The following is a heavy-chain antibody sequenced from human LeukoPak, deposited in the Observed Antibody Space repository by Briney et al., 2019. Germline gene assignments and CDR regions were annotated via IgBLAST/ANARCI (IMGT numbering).Heavy chain of an antibody. CDR2: INPNSGGT. Sequence: ASVKVSCKASGYTFTGYYMHWVRQAPGQGLEWMGWINPNSGGTNYAQEFQGRVTMTRDTSISTAYMELSRLRSDDTAVYYCARGYCSGGSCYYYYYGMDVWGQGTTVTVSS. CDR3: ARGYCSGGSCYYYYYGMDV. D-gene: IGHD2-15*01. V-gene: IGHV1-2*02. CDR1: GYTFTGYY. J-gene: IGHJ6*02.